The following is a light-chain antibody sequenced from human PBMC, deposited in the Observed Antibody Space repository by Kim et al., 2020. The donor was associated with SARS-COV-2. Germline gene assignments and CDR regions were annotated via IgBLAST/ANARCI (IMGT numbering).Light chain of an antibody. J-gene: IGLJ3*02. CDR2: EMS. V-gene: IGLV2-11*02. Sequence: QSVTVPWTATRCVIGRYKFVSWYQQHRDVDPKHMIYEMSLRHSGVPDRFSASKSGNTASLTISGLLTEDEVDYYCCSYADTYTWVFGLGTQLTFL. CDR3: CSYADTYTWV. CDR1: RCVIGRYKF.